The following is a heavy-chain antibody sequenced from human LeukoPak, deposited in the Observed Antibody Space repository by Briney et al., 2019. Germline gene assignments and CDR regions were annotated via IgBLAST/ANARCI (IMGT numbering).Heavy chain of an antibody. V-gene: IGHV3-74*01. J-gene: IGHJ4*02. CDR2: INTDGSST. CDR1: GFTFSNYW. Sequence: PGGSLRLSCAASGFTFSNYWMHWVRQAPGKGLAWVSRINTDGSSTTYADSVQGRFTISRDNAKNTLYLQMNSLRAEDTAVYYCATSSVRYWGQGTLVSVSS. CDR3: ATSSVRY. D-gene: IGHD6-19*01.